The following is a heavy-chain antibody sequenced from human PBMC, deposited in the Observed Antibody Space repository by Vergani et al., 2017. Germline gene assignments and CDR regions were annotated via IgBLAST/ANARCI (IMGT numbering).Heavy chain of an antibody. V-gene: IGHV1-69*02. CDR1: GGTFSSYT. CDR3: ARGAVTTFWFDP. D-gene: IGHD4-17*01. J-gene: IGHJ5*02. Sequence: QVQLVQSGAEVKKPGSSVKVFCKASGGTFSSYTISWVRQAPGQGLEWMGRIIPILGIANYAQKFQGRVTITADKSTSTAYMELSSLRSEDTAVYYCARGAVTTFWFDPWGQGTLVTVSS. CDR2: IIPILGIA.